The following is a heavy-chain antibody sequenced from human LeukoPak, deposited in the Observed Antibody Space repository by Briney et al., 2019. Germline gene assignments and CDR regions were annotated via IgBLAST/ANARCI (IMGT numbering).Heavy chain of an antibody. Sequence: PSETLSLTCTVSGGSISSYYWGWIRQPPGKGLEWIGYIYYSGSTNYNPSLKRRVTISVDTSKNQFSLKLSSVTAADTAVYYCARALMVRGAKTYYFDYWGQGTLVTVSS. CDR3: ARALMVRGAKTYYFDY. V-gene: IGHV4-59*01. J-gene: IGHJ4*02. D-gene: IGHD3-10*01. CDR1: GGSISSYY. CDR2: IYYSGST.